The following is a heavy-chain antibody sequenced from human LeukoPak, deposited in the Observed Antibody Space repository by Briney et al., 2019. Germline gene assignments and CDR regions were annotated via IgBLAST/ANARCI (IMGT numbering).Heavy chain of an antibody. Sequence: PGGSLRLSCAASGFTFSRYAMSWVRQAPGKGLEWVSAISGSGGSTYYADSGKGRPTISRDNSKKTLYLQMNSLRAEDTAVYYCAKKSGWPPTTPIDYWGKGTLVTVSS. V-gene: IGHV3-23*01. D-gene: IGHD1-14*01. CDR1: GFTFSRYA. CDR2: ISGSGGST. J-gene: IGHJ4*02. CDR3: AKKSGWPPTTPIDY.